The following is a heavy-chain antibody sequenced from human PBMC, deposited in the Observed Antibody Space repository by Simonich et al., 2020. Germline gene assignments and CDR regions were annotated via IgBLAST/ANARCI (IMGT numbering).Heavy chain of an antibody. CDR3: ARSTTGTTAFDI. J-gene: IGHJ3*02. CDR2: IDAYKGNT. Sequence: QVQLVQSGAEVKKPGASVKVSCKASGYTFTSYGISWVRQAPGQGLEWMGWIDAYKGNTNQAQKLQGRVTMTTDASTSTAYMELRSLRSDDTAVYYCARSTTGTTAFDIWGQGTMVTVSS. V-gene: IGHV1-18*01. CDR1: GYTFTSYG. D-gene: IGHD1-1*01.